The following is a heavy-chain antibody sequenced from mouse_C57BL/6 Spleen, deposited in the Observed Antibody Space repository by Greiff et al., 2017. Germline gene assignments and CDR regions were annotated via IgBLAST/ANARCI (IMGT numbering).Heavy chain of an antibody. CDR1: GFTFSDYY. V-gene: IGHV5-16*01. CDR2: INYDGSST. J-gene: IGHJ2*01. D-gene: IGHD1-1*01. CDR3: ARRDYSGSHFDY. Sequence: EVKLVESEGGLVQPGSSMKLSCTASGFTFSDYYMAWVRQVPEKGLEWVANINYDGSSTYYLDSLKSRFIFSRDNAKNILYLQMSSLQSEDTATYYCARRDYSGSHFDYWGQGTTLTVSS.